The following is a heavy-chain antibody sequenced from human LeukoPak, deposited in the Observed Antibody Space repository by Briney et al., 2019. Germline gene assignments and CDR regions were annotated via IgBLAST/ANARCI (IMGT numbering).Heavy chain of an antibody. J-gene: IGHJ1*01. CDR3: AKDAQRGFDYSNSLQN. V-gene: IGHV3-33*06. CDR1: GFTFSHYG. D-gene: IGHD4-11*01. Sequence: GGSLRLSCAASGFTFSHYGMHWVRQTPGAGLEWVAVIWSDGSDKYYAKSVKGRFTISRDNSKNSLFLQMNSLRAEDTAVYYCAKDAQRGFDYSNSLQNWGQGILVTASS. CDR2: IWSDGSDK.